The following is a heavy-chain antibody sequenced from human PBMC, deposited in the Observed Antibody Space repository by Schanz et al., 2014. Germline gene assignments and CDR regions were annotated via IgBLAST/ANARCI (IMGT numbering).Heavy chain of an antibody. CDR2: IYYSGDT. V-gene: IGHV4-61*08. CDR3: ARQGISYQHGRYYYYMDV. Sequence: QLQLQESGPGLVKPSETLSLTCTVSGVSISSNDFYWSWIRQPPGKGLEWIGYIYYSGDTNYNPSHKGRVTRTVDTSKNQFSLKLSSETAGQTAVYYGARQGISYQHGRYYYYMDVWGRGTTVTVSS. J-gene: IGHJ6*03. CDR1: GVSISSNDFY. D-gene: IGHD2-2*01.